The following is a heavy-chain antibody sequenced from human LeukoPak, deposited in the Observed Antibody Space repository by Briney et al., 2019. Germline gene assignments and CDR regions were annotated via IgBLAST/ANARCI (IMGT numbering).Heavy chain of an antibody. Sequence: GGSLRLSCAASGFTFSDYYMSWIRQASGKGLEWVSYISSSGSIIYYADSVKGRFTVSRDNAKNSLYLEMNSLRAEDTAVFYCAKDLPAAYFDSWGQGTLVTVSS. V-gene: IGHV3-11*04. J-gene: IGHJ4*02. CDR3: AKDLPAAYFDS. CDR1: GFTFSDYY. CDR2: ISSSGSII. D-gene: IGHD2-2*01.